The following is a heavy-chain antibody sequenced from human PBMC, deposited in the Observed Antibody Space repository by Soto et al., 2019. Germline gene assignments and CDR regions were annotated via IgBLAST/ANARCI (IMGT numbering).Heavy chain of an antibody. D-gene: IGHD2-2*01. CDR1: GFTFSNYA. J-gene: IGHJ4*02. V-gene: IGHV3-23*01. Sequence: PGGSLRLSCEASGFTFSNYAMSWVRQVPGKGLEWVSGITSGGGDTYYADSVKGRFTISRDNSKNTLYLQMSSLRAEDTAVYYCARDVGFPAAMGYYFDYWGQGTLVTVSS. CDR3: ARDVGFPAAMGYYFDY. CDR2: ITSGGGDT.